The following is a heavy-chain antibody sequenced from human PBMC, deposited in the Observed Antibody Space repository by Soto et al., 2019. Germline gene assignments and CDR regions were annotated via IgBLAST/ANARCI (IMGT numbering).Heavy chain of an antibody. CDR3: ARGTYFDY. Sequence: QVQLVQSGAEVKKPGASVKVSCKASGYTLNTYGITWLRQAPGQGLEWMGWISANNDHTNYPQKLQGRVTMTTDTSASTSYMELRSLTSDDTAVYYCARGTYFDYWGQGTLVTVPS. J-gene: IGHJ4*02. V-gene: IGHV1-18*01. CDR2: ISANNDHT. CDR1: GYTLNTYG.